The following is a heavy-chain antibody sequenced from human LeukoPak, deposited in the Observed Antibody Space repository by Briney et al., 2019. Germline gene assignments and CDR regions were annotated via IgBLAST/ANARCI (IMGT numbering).Heavy chain of an antibody. CDR2: INHSGST. J-gene: IGHJ4*02. CDR1: GESFSGYY. CDR3: ARADKFGYDPPTEPFDY. D-gene: IGHD2-2*01. V-gene: IGHV4-34*01. Sequence: SETLSLTCAVYGESFSGYYWSWIRQPPGKGLEWIGEINHSGSTNYNPSLKSRVTISVDTSKNQFSLKLSSVTAADTAVYYCARADKFGYDPPTEPFDYWGQGTLVTVSS.